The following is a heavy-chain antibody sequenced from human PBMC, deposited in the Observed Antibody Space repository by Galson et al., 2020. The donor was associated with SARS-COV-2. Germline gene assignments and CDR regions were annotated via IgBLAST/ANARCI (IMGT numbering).Heavy chain of an antibody. CDR1: GGSISSYY. CDR2: IYYSGST. V-gene: IGHV4-59*01. D-gene: IGHD2-2*01. CDR3: ARQVFYCSSTSCSYFGY. J-gene: IGHJ4*02. Sequence: SETLSLTCTVSGGSISSYYWSWIRQPPGKGLEWIGYIYYSGSTNYNPSLKSRVTISVDTSKNQFSLKLSSVTAADTAVYYCARQVFYCSSTSCSYFGYWGQGTLVTVSS.